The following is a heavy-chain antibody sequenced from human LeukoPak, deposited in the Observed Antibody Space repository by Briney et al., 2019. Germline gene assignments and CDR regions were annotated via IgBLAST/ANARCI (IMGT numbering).Heavy chain of an antibody. V-gene: IGHV4-59*08. CDR3: ARQLLWFGAERWFDP. CDR1: GVSISSYY. J-gene: IGHJ5*02. Sequence: SETLSLTCTVSGVSISSYYWSWLRQPPGKGLEWIGYIYYSGSTNYNPSLKSRVTISVDTSKNQFSLKLSSVTAADTAVYYCARQLLWFGAERWFDPWGQGTLVTVSS. CDR2: IYYSGST. D-gene: IGHD3-10*01.